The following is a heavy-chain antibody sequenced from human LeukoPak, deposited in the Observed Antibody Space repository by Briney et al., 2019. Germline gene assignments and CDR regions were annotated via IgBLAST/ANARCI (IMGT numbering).Heavy chain of an antibody. CDR1: GGTFSSYA. J-gene: IGHJ4*02. CDR2: IIPILGIA. V-gene: IGHV1-69*04. D-gene: IGHD1-26*01. Sequence: SVKVSCKASGGTFSSYAISWVRQAPGQGLEWMGRIIPILGIANYAQKFQGRVTITADKSTSTAYMELSSLRSEDTAVYYCARSSDEWELPRDWGQGTLVTVSS. CDR3: ARSSDEWELPRD.